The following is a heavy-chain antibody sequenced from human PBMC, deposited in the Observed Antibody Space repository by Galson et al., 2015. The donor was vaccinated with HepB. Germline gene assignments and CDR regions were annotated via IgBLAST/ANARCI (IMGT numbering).Heavy chain of an antibody. J-gene: IGHJ3*02. V-gene: IGHV3-30*04. Sequence: SLRLSCAASGFTFSSYAMHWVRQAPGKGLEWVAVISYDGSDKYYADSVKGRFTISRDNSKNTLYLQMNSLRAEDTAVYYCAKDLWGGSYVGAFDIWGQGTMVTVSS. CDR1: GFTFSSYA. CDR2: ISYDGSDK. D-gene: IGHD1-26*01. CDR3: AKDLWGGSYVGAFDI.